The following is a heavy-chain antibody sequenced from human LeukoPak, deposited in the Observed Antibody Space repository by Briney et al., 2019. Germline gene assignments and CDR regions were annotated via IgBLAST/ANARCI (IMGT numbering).Heavy chain of an antibody. CDR1: GFTFSSYG. D-gene: IGHD1-26*01. CDR3: ARVDDPRVGAGDY. CDR2: ISSSSSTI. V-gene: IGHV3-48*04. J-gene: IGHJ4*02. Sequence: TGGSLRLSCAASGFTFSSYGMNWVRQAPGKGLEWVSYISSSSSTIYYADSVKGRFTISRDNAKNSLYLQMNSLRAEDTAVYYCARVDDPRVGAGDYWGQGTLVTVSS.